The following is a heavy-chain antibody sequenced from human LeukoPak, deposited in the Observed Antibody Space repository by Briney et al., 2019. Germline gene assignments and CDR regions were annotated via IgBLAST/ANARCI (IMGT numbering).Heavy chain of an antibody. CDR3: ASGRITIFGVVENWFDP. CDR2: INPNSGGT. Sequence: ASVKLSCTASGYTFTGYYMHWVRQAPGQGLEWMGWINPNSGGTNYAQKFQGRVTMTRDTSISTAYMELSRLRSDDTAVYYCASGRITIFGVVENWFDPWGQGTLVTVSS. V-gene: IGHV1-2*02. J-gene: IGHJ5*02. D-gene: IGHD3-3*01. CDR1: GYTFTGYY.